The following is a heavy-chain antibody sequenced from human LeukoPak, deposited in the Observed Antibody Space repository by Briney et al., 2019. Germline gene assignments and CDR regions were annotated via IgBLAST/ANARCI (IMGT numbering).Heavy chain of an antibody. CDR3: PRDPDSSGWADDY. Sequence: GGSLRLSCAASEFIFSRFWMSWVRQAPGKGLEWVASINQDESAKFYVDSVRGRFTISRDNAKNSLYLQMNSLRAEDTAVYYCPRDPDSSGWADDYWGQGTLVTVSS. D-gene: IGHD6-19*01. CDR2: INQDESAK. CDR1: EFIFSRFW. J-gene: IGHJ4*02. V-gene: IGHV3-7*01.